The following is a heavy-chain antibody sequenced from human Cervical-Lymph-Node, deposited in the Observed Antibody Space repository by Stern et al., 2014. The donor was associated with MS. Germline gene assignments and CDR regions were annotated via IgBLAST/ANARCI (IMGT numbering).Heavy chain of an antibody. Sequence: QDQLVQSGAEVKKPGASVKVSCKTSGYSFTSYDMNWVRQAPGQRPEWMGRISAANGDTNYSQKFQGRVNITSDTSANTAYMELSSLKSEDTAVYYCARDLSGFDAFDIWGQGTLVTVSS. CDR1: GYSFTSYD. V-gene: IGHV1-3*01. J-gene: IGHJ3*02. CDR2: ISAANGDT. CDR3: ARDLSGFDAFDI. D-gene: IGHD3-10*01.